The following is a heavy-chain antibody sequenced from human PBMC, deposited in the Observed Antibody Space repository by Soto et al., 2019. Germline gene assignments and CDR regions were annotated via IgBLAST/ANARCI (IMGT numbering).Heavy chain of an antibody. D-gene: IGHD3-3*01. CDR1: GGSISSGDYY. CDR3: ARERFFRTTGSFDP. V-gene: IGHV4-30-4*01. J-gene: IGHJ5*02. CDR2: IYYSGST. Sequence: SETLSLTCTVSGGSISSGDYYWSWIRQPPGKGLEWIGYIYYSGSTYYNPSLKSRVTISVDTSKNQFSLKLSSVTAADTAVYYCARERFFRTTGSFDPWGQGTLVTVSS.